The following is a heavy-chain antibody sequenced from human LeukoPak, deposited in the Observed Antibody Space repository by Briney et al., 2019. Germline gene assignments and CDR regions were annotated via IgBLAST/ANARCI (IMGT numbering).Heavy chain of an antibody. Sequence: GGSLRLSCAASGLSFSSYWMTWVRQPPGKGLEWVANIKEDGSAKSYVDSVKGRFTISRDNAKNSLYLQMNSLRVEDTAVYYCTRDYDYFSGHNLDAYDIWGQGTMVIVSS. CDR1: GLSFSSYW. CDR2: IKEDGSAK. D-gene: IGHD2-15*01. CDR3: TRDYDYFSGHNLDAYDI. J-gene: IGHJ3*02. V-gene: IGHV3-7*01.